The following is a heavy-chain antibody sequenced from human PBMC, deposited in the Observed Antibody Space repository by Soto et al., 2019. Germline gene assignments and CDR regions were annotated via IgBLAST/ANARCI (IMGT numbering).Heavy chain of an antibody. CDR2: ISGSGGST. CDR1: GFTFSSYA. V-gene: IGHV3-23*01. J-gene: IGHJ6*02. D-gene: IGHD2-15*01. CDR3: AKAPYCSGGSCYGYYYYGMDV. Sequence: PGGSLRLSCAASGFTFSSYAMSWVRQAPGKGLEWVSAISGSGGSTYYADSVKGRFTISRDNSKNTLYLQMNSLRAEDTAVYYCAKAPYCSGGSCYGYYYYGMDVWGQGTTVTVYS.